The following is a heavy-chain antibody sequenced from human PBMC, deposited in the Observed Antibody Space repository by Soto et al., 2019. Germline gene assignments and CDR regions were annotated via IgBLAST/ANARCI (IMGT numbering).Heavy chain of an antibody. CDR2: INPNSGDT. D-gene: IGHD5-12*01. CDR3: AREGGYSGAPVTFDY. Sequence: GASVKVSCKASRYTFTGYYISWVRQAPVQGLEWMGWINPNSGDTHYEKKFQGTVTLTRDTSILTAYMELGKLRPDDTAVYYCAREGGYSGAPVTFDYWGQGSLVTFSS. V-gene: IGHV1-2*02. J-gene: IGHJ4*02. CDR1: RYTFTGYY.